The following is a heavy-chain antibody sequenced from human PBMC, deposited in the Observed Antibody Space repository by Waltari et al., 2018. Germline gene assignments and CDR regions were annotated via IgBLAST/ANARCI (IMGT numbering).Heavy chain of an antibody. J-gene: IGHJ5*02. D-gene: IGHD2-8*01. CDR2: INHSGST. V-gene: IGHV4-34*01. CDR1: GGSFSGYY. Sequence: QVQLQQWGAGLLKPSETLSLTCAVYGGSFSGYYWSWTRQPPGKGLEWIGEINHSGSTNYNPSLKSRVTISVDTSKNQFSLKLSSVTAADTAVYYCARGSFPVLGVSRGNWFDPWGQGTLVTVSS. CDR3: ARGSFPVLGVSRGNWFDP.